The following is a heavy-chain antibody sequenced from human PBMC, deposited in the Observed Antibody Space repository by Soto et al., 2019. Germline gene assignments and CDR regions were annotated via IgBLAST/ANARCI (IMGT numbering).Heavy chain of an antibody. CDR2: ISGSGGST. CDR3: ARDGPHCSSTSCPGAFDI. Sequence: GGSLRLSCAASGFTFSSYAMSWVRQAPGKGLEWVSAISGSGGSTYYADSVKGRFTISRDNSKNTLYLQMNSLRAEDTAVYYCARDGPHCSSTSCPGAFDIWGQGTMVTVSS. J-gene: IGHJ3*02. D-gene: IGHD2-2*01. V-gene: IGHV3-23*01. CDR1: GFTFSSYA.